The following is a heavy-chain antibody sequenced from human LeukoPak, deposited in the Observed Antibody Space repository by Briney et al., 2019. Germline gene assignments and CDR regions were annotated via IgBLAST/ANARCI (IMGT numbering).Heavy chain of an antibody. CDR1: GFSLGTSGMC. Sequence: SGPTLVNPTQTLTLTCTFSGFSLGTSGMCVSWIRQPPGKALEWLARIDWDDDKYYNTSLKTRLTISQDTSKNQVVLRMTNMDPVDTATYYCARALASRHPRYYYYYMDVWGKGTTVTVSS. CDR2: IDWDDDK. D-gene: IGHD6-6*01. J-gene: IGHJ6*03. CDR3: ARALASRHPRYYYYYMDV. V-gene: IGHV2-70*11.